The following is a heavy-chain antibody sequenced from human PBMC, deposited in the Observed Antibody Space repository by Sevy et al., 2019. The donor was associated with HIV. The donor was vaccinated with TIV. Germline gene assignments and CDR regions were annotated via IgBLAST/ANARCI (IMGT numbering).Heavy chain of an antibody. J-gene: IGHJ6*02. Sequence: GGSLRLSCAASGFTFSTYAMSWVRQTPGKGLQWVSVISDSGGSTYYANSVQGRFTISRDNSKDKMYLQVNSLRAEDTAVYYCARRPDLGSVIRTGVMDVWGQGTTVTVSS. D-gene: IGHD3-10*01. CDR1: GFTFSTYA. CDR3: ARRPDLGSVIRTGVMDV. CDR2: ISDSGGST. V-gene: IGHV3-23*01.